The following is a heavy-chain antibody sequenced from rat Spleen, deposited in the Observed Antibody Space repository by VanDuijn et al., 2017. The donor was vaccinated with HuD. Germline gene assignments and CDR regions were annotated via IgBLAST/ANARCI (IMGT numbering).Heavy chain of an antibody. CDR1: GFTFSNAA. D-gene: IGHD1-11*01. Sequence: VQVVESGGGLVQPKESLKISCAASGFTFSNAAMYWVRQAPGKGLEWVARIRTKPNNYATYYADSVKGRFTISRDDSKSMVYLQMDNLKTEDTAMYYCTADHNYGGTLYWGQGTLVTVSS. J-gene: IGHJ3*01. V-gene: IGHV10-5*01. CDR3: TADHNYGGTLY. CDR2: IRTKPNNYAT.